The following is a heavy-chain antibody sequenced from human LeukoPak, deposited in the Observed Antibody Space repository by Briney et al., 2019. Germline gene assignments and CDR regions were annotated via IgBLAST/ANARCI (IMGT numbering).Heavy chain of an antibody. J-gene: IGHJ6*02. CDR2: ITSSSSYI. D-gene: IGHD2-2*01. CDR1: GFTFSSYS. V-gene: IGHV3-21*01. CDR3: ARDFPRRGRIVVVPAAYYYYYGMDV. Sequence: GGSLRLSCAASGFTFSSYSMNWVRQAPGKGLEWVSSITSSSSYIYYADSVKGRFTISRDNAKNPLYLQMNSLRAEDTAVYYSARDFPRRGRIVVVPAAYYYYYGMDVWGQGTTVTVSS.